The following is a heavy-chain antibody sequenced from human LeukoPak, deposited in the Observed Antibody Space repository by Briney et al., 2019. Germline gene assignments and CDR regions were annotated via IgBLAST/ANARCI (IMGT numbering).Heavy chain of an antibody. V-gene: IGHV3-21*01. CDR1: GFRFSSYR. CDR3: ARDPAQDLHY. Sequence: GGSLRLFCAASGFRFSSYRMNWLRQAPGRGLEWVSYISSSSDYIYYADSVRGRFTISRDNAKSSLYLQMNSLRAEDTAVYYCARDPAQDLHYWGQGTLVTVSS. J-gene: IGHJ4*02. CDR2: ISSSSDYI.